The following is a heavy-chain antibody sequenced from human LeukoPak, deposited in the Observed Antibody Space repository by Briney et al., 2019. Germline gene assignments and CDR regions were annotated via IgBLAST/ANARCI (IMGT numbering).Heavy chain of an antibody. J-gene: IGHJ4*02. CDR3: AKDYRAYSDSWSCLDS. V-gene: IGHV3-30*02. Sequence: PGGSLRLSCVASGFTFSSYGMHWVRQAPGKGLEWVAFIRYDGSNEHFADSVKGRFTISRDNSANTLYLQMNSLRTEDTAVYYCAKDYRAYSDSWSCLDSWGQGTLVTVSS. CDR1: GFTFSSYG. CDR2: IRYDGSNE. D-gene: IGHD5-12*01.